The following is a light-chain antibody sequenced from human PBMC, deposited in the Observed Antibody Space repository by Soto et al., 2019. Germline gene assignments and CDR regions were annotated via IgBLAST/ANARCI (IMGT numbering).Light chain of an antibody. J-gene: IGKJ4*01. CDR1: QSVSSH. V-gene: IGKV3-15*01. CDR3: QQYDDWRLLT. CDR2: GAS. Sequence: EVVMTQSPATLSVSPGDKATLSCRASQSVSSHLAWYQQKPGQAPRLLIYGASTRASGVPARFSGSGSGTEFTLPISSLQSYDFAIYYCQQYDDWRLLTFGGGTKVEI.